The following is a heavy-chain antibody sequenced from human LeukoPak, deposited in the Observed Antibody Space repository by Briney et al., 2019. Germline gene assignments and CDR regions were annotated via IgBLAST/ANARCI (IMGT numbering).Heavy chain of an antibody. CDR3: ARLTKFRSSGWDYYYYGMDV. D-gene: IGHD6-19*01. V-gene: IGHV5-51*01. CDR2: IYPGDSDT. Sequence: GESLKISCKGSGYSFTSYWIGWVRQMPGKGLEWMGIIYPGDSDTRYSPSFQGQVTISADKSISTAYLQWSSLKASDTAMYYCARLTKFRSSGWDYYYYGMDVWGQGTTVTVSS. J-gene: IGHJ6*02. CDR1: GYSFTSYW.